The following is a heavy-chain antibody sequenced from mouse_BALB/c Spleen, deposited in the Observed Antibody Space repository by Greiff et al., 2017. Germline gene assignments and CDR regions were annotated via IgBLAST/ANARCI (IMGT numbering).Heavy chain of an antibody. V-gene: IGHV5-6-4*01. Sequence: EVQLVESGGGLVKPGGSLKLSCAASGFTFSSYTMSWVRQTPEKRLEWVATISSGGSYTYYPDSVKGRFTISRDNAKNTLYLQMSSLKSEDTAMYYCTREDGNYPYFDYWGQGTTLTVSS. D-gene: IGHD2-1*01. CDR1: GFTFSSYT. CDR3: TREDGNYPYFDY. J-gene: IGHJ2*01. CDR2: ISSGGSYT.